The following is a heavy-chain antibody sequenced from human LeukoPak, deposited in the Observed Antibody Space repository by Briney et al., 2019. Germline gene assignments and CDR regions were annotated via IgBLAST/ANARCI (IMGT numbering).Heavy chain of an antibody. Sequence: PGRSLRLSCAASGFTFSSYAMHWVRQAPGKGLEWVAVISYDVSNKYHADSVKGRFTISRDNSKNTLYLQMNSLRAEDTAVYYCARAVRAFWVFDHWGQGTLVTVSS. J-gene: IGHJ5*02. CDR3: ARAVRAFWVFDH. CDR2: ISYDVSNK. CDR1: GFTFSSYA. V-gene: IGHV3-30-3*01. D-gene: IGHD3-16*01.